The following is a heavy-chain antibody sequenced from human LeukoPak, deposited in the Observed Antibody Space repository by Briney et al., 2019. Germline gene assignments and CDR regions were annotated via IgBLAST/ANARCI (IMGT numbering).Heavy chain of an antibody. Sequence: SETLSLTCAVYGGSFSGYYWSWIRQPPGKGLEWIGEINHSGSTNYNPSLKSRVTISVDTSKNQFSLQLSSVTAADTAVYYCARLTKNDSGSFRFGKKKRGYMDVWGKGTTVTISS. CDR1: GGSFSGYY. CDR2: INHSGST. J-gene: IGHJ6*03. V-gene: IGHV4-34*01. D-gene: IGHD3-10*01. CDR3: ARLTKNDSGSFRFGKKKRGYMDV.